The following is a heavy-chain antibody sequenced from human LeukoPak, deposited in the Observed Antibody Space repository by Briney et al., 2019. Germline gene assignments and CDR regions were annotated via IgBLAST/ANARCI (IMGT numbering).Heavy chain of an antibody. V-gene: IGHV3-23*01. Sequence: GGSLRLSCAASGFTFSSYAMTRVRQAPGKGLEWVSAISHSGGSTYYADSVKGRFAISRDNSKNTLYLQMNSVRAEDTAVYYCAKGGASGSYYNGHYFDHWGQGTLVTVSS. J-gene: IGHJ4*02. CDR3: AKGGASGSYYNGHYFDH. CDR1: GFTFSSYA. D-gene: IGHD3-10*01. CDR2: ISHSGGST.